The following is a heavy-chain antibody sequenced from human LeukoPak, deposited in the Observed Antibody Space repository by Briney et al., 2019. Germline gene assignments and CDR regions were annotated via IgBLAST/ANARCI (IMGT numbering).Heavy chain of an antibody. CDR1: GFTFRSYA. Sequence: PGGSLRLSCAASGFTFRSYAMSWVRQAPGKGLEWVSAISGSGGSTYYADSVKGRFTISRDNSKNTLYLQMNSLRAEDTSIYYCARSIAPAGKWDDWGQGTLVTVSA. J-gene: IGHJ4*02. D-gene: IGHD6-13*01. V-gene: IGHV3-23*01. CDR3: ARSIAPAGKWDD. CDR2: ISGSGGST.